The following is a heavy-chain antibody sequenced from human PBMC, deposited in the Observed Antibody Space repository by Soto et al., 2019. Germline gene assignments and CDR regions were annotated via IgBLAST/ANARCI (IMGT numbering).Heavy chain of an antibody. CDR1: GGSISSGDYY. J-gene: IGHJ6*02. V-gene: IGHV4-30-4*01. CDR2: IYYSGST. D-gene: IGHD3-10*01. Sequence: PSETLSLTCTVSGGSISSGDYYWSWIRQPPGKGLEWIGYIYYSGSTYYNPSLKSRVTISVDTSKNQFSLKLSSVTAADTAVYYCARAEFYGSGSYLRYYYYGMDVWGQGTTVTVS. CDR3: ARAEFYGSGSYLRYYYYGMDV.